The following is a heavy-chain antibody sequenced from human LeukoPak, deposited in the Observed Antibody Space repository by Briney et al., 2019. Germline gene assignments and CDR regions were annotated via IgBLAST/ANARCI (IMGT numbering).Heavy chain of an antibody. CDR3: AREYYGSSGYYNDY. D-gene: IGHD3-22*01. J-gene: IGHJ4*02. V-gene: IGHV4-59*01. Sequence: PSETLSLTCTVSGDSISSYHWSWIRQPPGKGLEWIGYITYSGSPNYNPSHKSRVTISVDTSKNQFSLKLTSVTAADTAVYYCAREYYGSSGYYNDYWGQGALVTVSS. CDR2: ITYSGSP. CDR1: GDSISSYH.